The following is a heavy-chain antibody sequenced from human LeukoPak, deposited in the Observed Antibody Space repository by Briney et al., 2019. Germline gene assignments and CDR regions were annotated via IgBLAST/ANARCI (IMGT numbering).Heavy chain of an antibody. Sequence: GSLRLSCAASGFTFSSYWMTWVRQAPGKGLEWVANIKLDGSETYYVDSVKGRFIISRDNAKNSLYLQMNSLRAEDTAVYYCASEGVGIQLWFSDYWGQGTLVTVSS. CDR3: ASEGVGIQLWFSDY. D-gene: IGHD5-18*01. J-gene: IGHJ4*02. CDR2: IKLDGSET. V-gene: IGHV3-7*01. CDR1: GFTFSSYW.